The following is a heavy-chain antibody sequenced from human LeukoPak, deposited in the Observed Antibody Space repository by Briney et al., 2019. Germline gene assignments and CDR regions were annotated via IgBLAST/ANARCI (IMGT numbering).Heavy chain of an antibody. CDR3: TAGYYGSGTLDY. J-gene: IGHJ4*02. CDR1: GFTFSNAW. D-gene: IGHD3-10*01. V-gene: IGHV3-15*01. Sequence: PGGSLRLSCAASGFTFSNAWMSWVRQAPGKGLEWVGRIKSKTDGGTTDYAAPVKGRFTISRDDSKNTLYLQMNSLKTEDTAVYYCTAGYYGSGTLDYWGQGTLVTVSS. CDR2: IKSKTDGGTT.